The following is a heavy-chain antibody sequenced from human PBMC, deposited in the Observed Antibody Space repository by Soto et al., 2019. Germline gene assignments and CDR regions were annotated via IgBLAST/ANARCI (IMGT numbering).Heavy chain of an antibody. CDR1: GGIFSGYI. CDR2: IIPILTTT. Sequence: QVQLVQSGAEVKKPGSSVTVSCKASGGIFSGYILTWVRQAPGQGLEWMGRIIPILTTTAYARKFQGRGTITADKSTSTTYMELSSLTSEDTAVYYCARASQGYCTSVTCYSPGMDVWGQGTTVIVSS. V-gene: IGHV1-69*08. D-gene: IGHD2-2*01. J-gene: IGHJ6*02. CDR3: ARASQGYCTSVTCYSPGMDV.